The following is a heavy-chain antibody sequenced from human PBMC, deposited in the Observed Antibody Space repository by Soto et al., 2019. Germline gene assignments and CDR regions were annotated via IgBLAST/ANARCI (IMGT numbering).Heavy chain of an antibody. CDR3: ARVRGGPADIDY. V-gene: IGHV3-30-3*01. CDR1: GFSFSSYA. CDR2: ISADGSNK. J-gene: IGHJ4*02. D-gene: IGHD3-10*01. Sequence: QVQLVESGGGVVQPGRSLRLSCAASGFSFSSYAMSWVRQTPGKGLEWVAVISADGSNKYYADSVKGRFTISRDSSKNTLYVQMNSLRGEDTAVYYCARVRGGPADIDYWGQGTLVTVSS.